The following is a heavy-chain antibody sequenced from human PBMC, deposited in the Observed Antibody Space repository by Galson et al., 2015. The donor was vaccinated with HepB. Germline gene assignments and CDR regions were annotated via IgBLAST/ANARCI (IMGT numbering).Heavy chain of an antibody. V-gene: IGHV1-2*06. Sequence: SVKVSCKASGYTFTGYYMHWVRLAPGQGLEWMGRINPNSGGTNYAQKFQGRVTMTRDTSISTAYMELSRLRSDDTAVYYCARADLVVVAATHYYMDVWGKGTAVTVSS. D-gene: IGHD2-15*01. CDR3: ARADLVVVAATHYYMDV. J-gene: IGHJ6*03. CDR1: GYTFTGYY. CDR2: INPNSGGT.